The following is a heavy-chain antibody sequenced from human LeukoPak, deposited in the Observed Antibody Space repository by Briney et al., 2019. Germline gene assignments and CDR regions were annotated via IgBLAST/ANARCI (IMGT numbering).Heavy chain of an antibody. CDR2: ISYDGSNK. Sequence: PGRSLRLSCAASGFTFSSYGMHWVRQAPGKGLEWVAVISYDGSNKYYADSVKGRFTISRDNSKNTLYLQMNSLRAEDTAVYYCAKDRVVIWSGYFDYWGRGTLVTVSS. J-gene: IGHJ4*03. CDR1: GFTFSSYG. CDR3: AKDRVVIWSGYFDY. D-gene: IGHD3-22*01. V-gene: IGHV3-30*18.